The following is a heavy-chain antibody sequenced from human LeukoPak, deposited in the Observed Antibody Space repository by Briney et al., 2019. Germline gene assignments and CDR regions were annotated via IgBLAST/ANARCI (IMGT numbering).Heavy chain of an antibody. Sequence: QTGGSLRLSCAASGFTFSSYAMSWVRQAPGKGLEWVSGIGVSGGSTYYADSVEGRFTISGDNSKNTLYLQMNSLRAEDTAVYYCAKAVESSWYLFDHWGQGTLVTVSS. CDR1: GFTFSSYA. CDR2: IGVSGGST. J-gene: IGHJ4*02. V-gene: IGHV3-23*01. D-gene: IGHD6-19*01. CDR3: AKAVESSWYLFDH.